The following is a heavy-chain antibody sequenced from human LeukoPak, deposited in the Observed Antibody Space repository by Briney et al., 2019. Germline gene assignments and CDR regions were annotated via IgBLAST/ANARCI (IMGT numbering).Heavy chain of an antibody. CDR2: IYSGGST. V-gene: IGHV3-53*01. CDR1: GFTVSSNY. J-gene: IGHJ6*03. D-gene: IGHD3-22*01. Sequence: GGSLRLSCAASGFTVSSNYMSWVRQAPGKGLEWVSAIYSGGSTYYADSVKGRFTISRDNPKNTLYLQMNSLRAEDTAVYYCARTPPMIVAYMDVWGKGTTVTVSS. CDR3: ARTPPMIVAYMDV.